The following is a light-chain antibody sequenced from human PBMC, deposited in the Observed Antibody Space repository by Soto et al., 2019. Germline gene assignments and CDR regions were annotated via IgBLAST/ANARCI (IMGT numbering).Light chain of an antibody. CDR3: QQSYSTQYS. CDR1: QSISSY. CDR2: AAS. J-gene: IGKJ2*03. Sequence: DIQMTQSPSSLSASVGDRVTITCRASQSISSYLNWYQQKPGKAPKVLIYAASRLQSGVPSRFSGSGSGTSFTLTISSLQPEDFATYHCQQSYSTQYSFGQGTKVDIK. V-gene: IGKV1-39*01.